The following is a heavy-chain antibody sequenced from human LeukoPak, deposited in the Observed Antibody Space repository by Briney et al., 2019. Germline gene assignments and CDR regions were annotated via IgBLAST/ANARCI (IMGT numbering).Heavy chain of an antibody. D-gene: IGHD6-6*01. CDR1: GFTFSSYS. CDR2: ISSTSSTV. V-gene: IGHV3-48*01. CDR3: ARGRDSSSSHPGY. J-gene: IGHJ4*02. Sequence: GGSLRLSCAVSGFTFSSYSMTWVRQAPGKGLEWVSYISSTSSTVYYADSVKGRFTISRDNVKNSLYLQMNSLRAEDTAVYYCARGRDSSSSHPGYWGQGTLVTVSS.